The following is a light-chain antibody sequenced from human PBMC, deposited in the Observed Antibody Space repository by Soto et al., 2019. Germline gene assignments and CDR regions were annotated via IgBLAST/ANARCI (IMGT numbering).Light chain of an antibody. CDR1: SSDVGAYNL. J-gene: IGLJ1*01. V-gene: IGLV2-23*01. Sequence: QSVLTQPASVSGSPGQSITISCTGTSSDVGAYNLVSWYQHHPGKAPKLMIYEGSKRPSGVSNRFSGSKSGNTASLTISGLQAEDEADYNCASYVGSNSYVFGSGTKVTVL. CDR3: ASYVGSNSYV. CDR2: EGS.